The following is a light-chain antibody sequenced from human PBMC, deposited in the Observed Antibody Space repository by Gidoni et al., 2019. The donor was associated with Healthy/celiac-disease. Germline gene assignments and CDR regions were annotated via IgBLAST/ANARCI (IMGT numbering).Light chain of an antibody. V-gene: IGLV3-1*01. CDR2: YDS. Sequence: SYELTQPPTVSVTPGQTASITCSGDKLGDKYACWCQQKPGQSPVLVIYYDSKRPSGIPERFSGSNSGNTVTLTISGTQAMDEADSYCQAWDSSTVVFGGGTKLTVL. J-gene: IGLJ2*01. CDR3: QAWDSSTVV. CDR1: KLGDKY.